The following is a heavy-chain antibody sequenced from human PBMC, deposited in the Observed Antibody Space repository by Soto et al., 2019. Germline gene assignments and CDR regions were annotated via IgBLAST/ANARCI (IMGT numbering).Heavy chain of an antibody. CDR1: SDSMNSGGYY. V-gene: IGHV4-31*03. Sequence: QVQLQESGPGLVKPSQTLSLTCSVSSDSMNSGGYYWSWIRQHPGKGLEWIGYIYSNGDTNYNPSLKSRVTISVDTSKNQFSLNLTSVTAADTAVYYCARRGGSSSGYYYYAMDVWGQGTTVTVSS. CDR2: IYSNGDT. CDR3: ARRGGSSSGYYYYAMDV. D-gene: IGHD6-6*01. J-gene: IGHJ6*02.